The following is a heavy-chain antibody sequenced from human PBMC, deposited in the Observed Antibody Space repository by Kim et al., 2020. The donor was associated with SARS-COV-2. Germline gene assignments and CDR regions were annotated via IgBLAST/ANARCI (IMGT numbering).Heavy chain of an antibody. D-gene: IGHD1-26*01. CDR3: ARGGAAYFDY. CDR2: ST. V-gene: IGHV1-46*01. Sequence: STSYEQKFQGRVTMTRDTSTSTVYMELSSLRSEDTAVYYCARGGAAYFDYWGQGTLVTVSS. J-gene: IGHJ4*02.